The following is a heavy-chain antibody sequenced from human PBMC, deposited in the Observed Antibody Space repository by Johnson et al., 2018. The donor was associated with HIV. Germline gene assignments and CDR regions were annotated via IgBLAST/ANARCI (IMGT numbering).Heavy chain of an antibody. Sequence: QVQLVESGGGVVQPGRSLRLSCAASGFTFSSYAMHWVRQAPGKGLEWVAVISYDGNNKYYADSVKGRFTISRDNAKNSLYLQMHSLRVEDTALYYCAKDRVEVGYGDYWASDMWGRGTMVIVSS. CDR1: GFTFSSYA. D-gene: IGHD4-17*01. V-gene: IGHV3-30-3*01. CDR2: ISYDGNNK. J-gene: IGHJ3*02. CDR3: AKDRVEVGYGDYWASDM.